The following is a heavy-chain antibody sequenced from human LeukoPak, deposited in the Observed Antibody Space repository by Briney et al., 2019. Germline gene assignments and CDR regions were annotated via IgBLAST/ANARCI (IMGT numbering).Heavy chain of an antibody. Sequence: GGSLRLSCAASGFTFSSYGMRWVRQAPGKGLEWVAFIRYDGSNKYYADSVKGRFTISRDNSKNTLYLQMSSLRAEDTAVYYCAKGLLRSMDVWGKGTTVTVSS. CDR2: IRYDGSNK. V-gene: IGHV3-30*02. CDR3: AKGLLRSMDV. J-gene: IGHJ6*03. CDR1: GFTFSSYG.